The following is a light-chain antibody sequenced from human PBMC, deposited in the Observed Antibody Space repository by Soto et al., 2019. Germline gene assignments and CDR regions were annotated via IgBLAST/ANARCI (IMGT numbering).Light chain of an antibody. CDR1: SSDVGGYNY. Sequence: QSALTQPASVSGSPGQSITISCTGTSSDVGGYNYVSWYQQHPGKAPKLMIYDVSRRPSGFSDRFSASKSGNTASLTISGLLVEDEADYYCSSYTSSSTLLFGGGTKLTVL. CDR2: DVS. CDR3: SSYTSSSTLL. J-gene: IGLJ2*01. V-gene: IGLV2-14*01.